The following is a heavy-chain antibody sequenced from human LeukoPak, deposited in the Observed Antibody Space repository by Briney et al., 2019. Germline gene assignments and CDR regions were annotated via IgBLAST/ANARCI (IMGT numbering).Heavy chain of an antibody. CDR1: GGSISSSRYY. CDR3: ARHIGLNGWFDY. CDR2: IFYSGST. D-gene: IGHD6-19*01. Sequence: SETLSLTCTVSGGSISSSRYYWVWIRQPPGKGLEWFGNIFYSGSTYYNPSLKRRLTISVDTYKNQFSLKLSSVTAADTAVYYCARHIGLNGWFDYWGQGTLVTVSS. J-gene: IGHJ4*02. V-gene: IGHV4-39*01.